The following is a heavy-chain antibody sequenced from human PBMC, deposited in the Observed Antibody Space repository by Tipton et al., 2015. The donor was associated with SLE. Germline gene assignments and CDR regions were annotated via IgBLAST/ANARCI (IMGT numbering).Heavy chain of an antibody. CDR3: ARGRVTWRGAIIGVDV. D-gene: IGHD2-21*02. V-gene: IGHV4-59*08. CDR2: ISDGGGT. J-gene: IGHJ6*02. Sequence: TLSLTCSVSGGSISRNYWIWIRQPPGKGLEWIGYISDGGGTNHNPSLKSRVAISVDPAKNQFSLKLTSVTAADTAVYYCARGRVTWRGAIIGVDVWGQGTTVTVSS. CDR1: GGSISRNY.